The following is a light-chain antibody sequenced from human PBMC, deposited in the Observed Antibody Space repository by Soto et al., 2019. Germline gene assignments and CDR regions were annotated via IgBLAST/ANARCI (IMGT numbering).Light chain of an antibody. Sequence: DDVMTQSPLSLPVTLGQPASISCRSSQSLVHSDGNTYWNWVHQRPGQSPRRLIYKVSNRDSGVPDRFSGSGSGTDFTLKISRVEAEDVGVYYCVQGTGWPYTFGQGTKLEIK. CDR3: VQGTGWPYT. CDR1: QSLVHSDGNTY. J-gene: IGKJ2*01. V-gene: IGKV2-30*02. CDR2: KVS.